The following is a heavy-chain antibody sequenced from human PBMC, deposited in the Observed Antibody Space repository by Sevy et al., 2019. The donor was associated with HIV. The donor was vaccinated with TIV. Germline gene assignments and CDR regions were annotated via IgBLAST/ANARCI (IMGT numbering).Heavy chain of an antibody. CDR3: ARPHCPTTSCYGGNGMDV. D-gene: IGHD2-2*01. CDR2: IENDGIGT. Sequence: GGSLRLSCATSGFTFNTYWMHWVRQAPGKGLVWVSRIENDGIGTTYADSVKGRFTISRDNAKNTLYLQMNSLRAEDTAVYYCARPHCPTTSCYGGNGMDVWGQGTTVTVSS. V-gene: IGHV3-74*01. J-gene: IGHJ6*01. CDR1: GFTFNTYW.